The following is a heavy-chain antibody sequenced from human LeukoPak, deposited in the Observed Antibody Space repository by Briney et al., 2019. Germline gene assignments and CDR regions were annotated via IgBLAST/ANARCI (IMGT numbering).Heavy chain of an antibody. CDR1: GYTFTTYG. Sequence: ASVKVSCKASGYTFTTYGLSWVRQAPGQGLEWMGWISAYNGNTNYAQKLQGRVTMTTDTSTSTAYMELRSLRSDDTAVYYCARADGSGSYYRKKNWFDPWGQGTLVTVSS. J-gene: IGHJ5*02. V-gene: IGHV1-18*01. CDR3: ARADGSGSYYRKKNWFDP. CDR2: ISAYNGNT. D-gene: IGHD3-10*01.